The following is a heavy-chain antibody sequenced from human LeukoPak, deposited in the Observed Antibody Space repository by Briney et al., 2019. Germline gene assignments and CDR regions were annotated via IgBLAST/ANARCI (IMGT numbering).Heavy chain of an antibody. CDR2: ISTYSGNT. CDR3: ARKGRITMVRGDDALDI. D-gene: IGHD3-10*01. CDR1: GYSFTNYG. J-gene: IGHJ3*02. V-gene: IGHV1-18*01. Sequence: ASVKVSCKASGYSFTNYGVSWVRQAPGQGLEWMGWISTYSGNTNYAQKFQGRVTMTTDTSTSTAYMELRSLRSDDTAMFYCARKGRITMVRGDDALDIWGQGTMVTVSS.